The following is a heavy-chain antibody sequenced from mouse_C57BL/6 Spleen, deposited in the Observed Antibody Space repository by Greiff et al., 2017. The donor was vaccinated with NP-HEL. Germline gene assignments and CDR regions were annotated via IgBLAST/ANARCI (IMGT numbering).Heavy chain of an antibody. J-gene: IGHJ3*01. V-gene: IGHV5-17*01. Sequence: VQLQQSGGGLVKPGGSLKLSCAASGFTFSDYGMHWVRQAPEKGLEWVAYISSGSSTIYYADTVKGRFTISRDNAKNTLFLQMTSLRSEDTAMYYCARGYYGSSPRFAYWGQGTLVTVSA. CDR3: ARGYYGSSPRFAY. CDR2: ISSGSSTI. D-gene: IGHD1-1*01. CDR1: GFTFSDYG.